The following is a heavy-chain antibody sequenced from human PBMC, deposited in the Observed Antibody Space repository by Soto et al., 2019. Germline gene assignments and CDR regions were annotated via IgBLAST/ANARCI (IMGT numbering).Heavy chain of an antibody. CDR2: ISYDGSNK. CDR3: AKEILILRSFDWVNDY. J-gene: IGHJ4*02. CDR1: GFTFSSYG. D-gene: IGHD3-9*01. V-gene: IGHV3-30*18. Sequence: LRLSCAASGFTFSSYGMHWVRQAPGKGLEWVAVISYDGSNKYYADSVKGRFTISRDNSKNTLYLQMNSLRAEDTAVYYCAKEILILRSFDWVNDYWGQGTLVTDSS.